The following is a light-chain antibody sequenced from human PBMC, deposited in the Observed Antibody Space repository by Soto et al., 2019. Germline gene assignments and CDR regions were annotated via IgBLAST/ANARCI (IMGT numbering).Light chain of an antibody. CDR1: SSDVGGYNY. V-gene: IGLV2-14*01. Sequence: QSALTQPASVSGSLGQSITISCTGTSSDVGGYNYVSWYQQHPGKAPKLLIYEVANRPSGVSDRFSGSKSDSTTSLTISGLQAEDEADYYCSSYASSAVTYVFGTGTKLTVL. CDR3: SSYASSAVTYV. CDR2: EVA. J-gene: IGLJ1*01.